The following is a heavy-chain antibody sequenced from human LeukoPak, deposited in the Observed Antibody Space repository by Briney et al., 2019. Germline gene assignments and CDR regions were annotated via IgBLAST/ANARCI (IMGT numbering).Heavy chain of an antibody. CDR2: IFYSGST. Sequence: SETLSLTCTVSGGSSSTSNYYWGWICQPPGKGLEWIGNIFYSGSTYYSPALKSRVTISLDTSRNQFALKLNSVTAADTAVYYCARGFGELLSRRYYYYMDVWGKGTTVTISS. V-gene: IGHV4-39*06. CDR3: ARGFGELLSRRYYYYMDV. CDR1: GGSSSTSNYY. J-gene: IGHJ6*03. D-gene: IGHD3-10*01.